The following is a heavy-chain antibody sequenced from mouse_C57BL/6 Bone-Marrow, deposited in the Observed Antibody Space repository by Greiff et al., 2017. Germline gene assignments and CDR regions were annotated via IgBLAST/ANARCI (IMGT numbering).Heavy chain of an antibody. CDR1: GFSLTSYA. Sequence: VQVVESGPGLVAPSQSLSITCTVSGFSLTSYAISWVRQPPGKGLEWLGVIWTGGGTNYNSALKSRLSISKDNSKSQVFLKINSLQTDNTARYYCARLTGYFDFWGQGTTLTVSS. CDR2: IWTGGGT. J-gene: IGHJ2*01. V-gene: IGHV2-9-1*01. D-gene: IGHD4-1*01. CDR3: ARLTGYFDF.